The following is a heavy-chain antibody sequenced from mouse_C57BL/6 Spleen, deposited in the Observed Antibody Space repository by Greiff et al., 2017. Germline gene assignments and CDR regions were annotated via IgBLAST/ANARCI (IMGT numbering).Heavy chain of an antibody. CDR3: ARGPLDGVFDY. J-gene: IGHJ2*01. Sequence: VQVVESGAELVKPGASVKLSCTASGFNIKDYYMHWVKQRTEQGLEWIGRIDPGDGETKYDPKFQGKATITADTSSNTAYLQLSSLTSEDSAVYYCARGPLDGVFDYWGQGTTLTVSS. D-gene: IGHD2-3*01. CDR2: IDPGDGET. CDR1: GFNIKDYY. V-gene: IGHV14-2*01.